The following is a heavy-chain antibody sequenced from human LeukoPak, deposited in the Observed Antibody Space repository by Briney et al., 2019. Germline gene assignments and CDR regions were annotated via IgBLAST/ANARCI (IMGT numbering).Heavy chain of an antibody. Sequence: ASVKVSCKASGYTFTSYGISWVRQAPGQGLEWMGWISAYNGNTNYAQKLQGRVTMTTDTSTSTAYMELRSLRSDDTAVYYCARGPHPTYSSSWYVYWGQGTLSPSPQ. J-gene: IGHJ4*02. CDR3: ARGPHPTYSSSWYVY. CDR1: GYTFTSYG. D-gene: IGHD6-13*01. CDR2: ISAYNGNT. V-gene: IGHV1-18*01.